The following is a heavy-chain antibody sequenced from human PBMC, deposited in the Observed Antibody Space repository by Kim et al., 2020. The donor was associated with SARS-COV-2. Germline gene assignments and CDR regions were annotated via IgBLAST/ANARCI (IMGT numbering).Heavy chain of an antibody. D-gene: IGHD2-21*02. CDR3: ARYAAVVTAIDY. CDR1: GGSISSGGYY. Sequence: SETLSLTCTVSGGSISSGGYYWSWIRQHPGKGLEWIGYIYYSGSTYYNPSLKSRVTISVDTSKNQFSMKLSSVTAADTAVYYCARYAAVVTAIDYWGQGTLVTVSS. V-gene: IGHV4-31*03. J-gene: IGHJ4*02. CDR2: IYYSGST.